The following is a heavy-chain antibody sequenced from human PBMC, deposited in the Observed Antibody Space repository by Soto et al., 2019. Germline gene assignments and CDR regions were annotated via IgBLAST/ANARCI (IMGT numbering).Heavy chain of an antibody. V-gene: IGHV1-24*01. J-gene: IGHJ4*02. CDR2: FDPEDGET. CDR1: GYTLTELS. Sequence: ASVKVSCKVSGYTLTELSMHWVRQAPGKGLEWMGGFDPEDGETIYAQKLQGRVTMTEDTSTDTAYMELSSLRSEDTAVYYCATVDPFRYDSSGYYYFDYWGQGTLVTVSS. D-gene: IGHD3-22*01. CDR3: ATVDPFRYDSSGYYYFDY.